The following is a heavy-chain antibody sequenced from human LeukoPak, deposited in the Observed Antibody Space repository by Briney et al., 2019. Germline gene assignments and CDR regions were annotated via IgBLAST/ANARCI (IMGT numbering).Heavy chain of an antibody. CDR1: GFTFDDYA. V-gene: IGHV3-9*01. CDR2: ISWNSGRI. CDR3: AKDSRHSSGYYPDY. Sequence: PTGGSLRLSCAASGFTFDDYAMHWVRQAPGKGLEWVSGISWNSGRIGYADSVKGRFTISRDNSKNSLYLQMNSLRAEDTALYYCAKDSRHSSGYYPDYWGQGTLVTVSS. J-gene: IGHJ4*02. D-gene: IGHD3-22*01.